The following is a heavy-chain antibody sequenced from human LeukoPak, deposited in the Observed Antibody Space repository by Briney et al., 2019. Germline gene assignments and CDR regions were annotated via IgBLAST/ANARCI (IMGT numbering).Heavy chain of an antibody. J-gene: IGHJ3*02. Sequence: GGSLGLSCAASAFTFSTYAMSWVRQAPGKGLEWVSAISGSGGNTYYADSVKGRFTISRDNSKNTLYLQMNSLRVEDTAVYYCAKARSGSYYDAFDIWGQGTMVTVSS. CDR3: AKARSGSYYDAFDI. D-gene: IGHD1-26*01. V-gene: IGHV3-23*01. CDR1: AFTFSTYA. CDR2: ISGSGGNT.